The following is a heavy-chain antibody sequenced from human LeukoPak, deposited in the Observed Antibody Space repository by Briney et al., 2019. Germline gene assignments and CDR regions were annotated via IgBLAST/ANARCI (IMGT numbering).Heavy chain of an antibody. D-gene: IGHD6-19*01. Sequence: PGGSLRLSCAASGFTFSSYWMHWVRQAPGKGLVWVSRINSDGSSTSYADSVKGRFTISRDNAKNTLYLQMNSLRAEDTVVYYCARGDSSEAYYYYYMDVWGKGTTVTVSS. CDR2: INSDGSST. V-gene: IGHV3-74*01. CDR3: ARGDSSEAYYYYYMDV. J-gene: IGHJ6*03. CDR1: GFTFSSYW.